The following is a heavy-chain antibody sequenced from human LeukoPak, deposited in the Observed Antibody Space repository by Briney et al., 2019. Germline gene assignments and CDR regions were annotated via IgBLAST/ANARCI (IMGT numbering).Heavy chain of an antibody. D-gene: IGHD5-24*01. CDR1: GFTFSSYS. Sequence: GGSLRLSCTASGFTFSSYSMDWVRQAPGKGLEWVSCFTSTSSYIYYADSVKGRFTASRDNAKNSLYLQMNSLRAEDTAVYYCARRGDGYNSAIDYWGQGTLVTASS. V-gene: IGHV3-21*01. CDR3: ARRGDGYNSAIDY. J-gene: IGHJ4*02. CDR2: FTSTSSYI.